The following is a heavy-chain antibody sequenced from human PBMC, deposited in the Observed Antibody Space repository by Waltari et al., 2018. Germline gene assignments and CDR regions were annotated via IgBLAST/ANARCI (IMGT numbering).Heavy chain of an antibody. J-gene: IGHJ4*02. V-gene: IGHV3-23*01. D-gene: IGHD3-22*01. CDR1: GFIFSNYA. Sequence: EVQLLESGGGLVQPGGSLRLSCAASGFIFSNYAMNWVRRAPGKGLEWVSGISGSGGSTYYADSVKGRFTISRDNSKNTLYLQMNSLRAEDTAVYYCAKGHYYDSSGGYYFDYWGQGTLVTVSS. CDR3: AKGHYYDSSGGYYFDY. CDR2: ISGSGGST.